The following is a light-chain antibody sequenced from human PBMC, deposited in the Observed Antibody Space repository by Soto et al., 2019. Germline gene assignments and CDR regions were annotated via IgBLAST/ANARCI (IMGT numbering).Light chain of an antibody. CDR1: QSVTGN. V-gene: IGKV3-15*01. Sequence: EVVMTQSPATLSVSPGERATLSCRASQSVTGNLAWYQQKPGQAPRLLIFGASTRATGIPARFSGSGSGTEFTLTISSLQSEDFAVYYCQQYHDWPPVTFGQGTRLEIK. J-gene: IGKJ5*01. CDR3: QQYHDWPPVT. CDR2: GAS.